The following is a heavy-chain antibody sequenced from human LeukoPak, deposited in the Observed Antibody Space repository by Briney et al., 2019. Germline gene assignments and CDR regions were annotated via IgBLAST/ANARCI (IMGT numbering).Heavy chain of an antibody. V-gene: IGHV3-53*01. D-gene: IGHD3-10*01. Sequence: GGSLRLSCEASGFTFSNHWMHWVRQAPGKGLVWVSIIYSGGNTYYADSVKGRFTISRDNSKNTLYLQMNSLRAEDTAVYYCAKLQGDITMVRGVPNGFDYWGQGTLVTVSS. CDR1: GFTFSNHW. J-gene: IGHJ4*02. CDR2: IYSGGNT. CDR3: AKLQGDITMVRGVPNGFDY.